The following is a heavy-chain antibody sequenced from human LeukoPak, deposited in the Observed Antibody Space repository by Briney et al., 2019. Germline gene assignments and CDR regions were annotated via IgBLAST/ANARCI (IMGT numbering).Heavy chain of an antibody. J-gene: IGHJ6*02. V-gene: IGHV4-34*01. CDR1: VGSFSGYC. D-gene: IGHD6-13*01. CDR3: ARGRRIAAAPNYYYYGMDV. Sequence: SETLSLTCAVYVGSFSGYCLSWSPQPPGKGLEWIGEISHSGSTNYTPSLKSRVTISVATSKNQFSLKLSSVTAADTAVYYCARGRRIAAAPNYYYYGMDVWGPGTTVTASS. CDR2: ISHSGST.